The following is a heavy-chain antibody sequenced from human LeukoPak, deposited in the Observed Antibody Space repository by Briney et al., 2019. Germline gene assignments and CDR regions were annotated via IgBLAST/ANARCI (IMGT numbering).Heavy chain of an antibody. CDR3: ARDRRYCSSTSCKGRFDY. CDR1: GGSISSSSYY. D-gene: IGHD2-2*01. V-gene: IGHV4-39*07. CDR2: IYYSGST. Sequence: PSETLSLTCTVSGGSISSSSYYWGWIRQPPGKGLEWIGSIYYSGSTYYNPSLKSRVTISVDTSKNQFSLKLSSVTAADTAVYYCARDRRYCSSTSCKGRFDYWGQGTLVTVSS. J-gene: IGHJ4*02.